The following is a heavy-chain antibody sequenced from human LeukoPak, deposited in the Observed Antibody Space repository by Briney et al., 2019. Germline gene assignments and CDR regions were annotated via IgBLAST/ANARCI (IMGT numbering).Heavy chain of an antibody. Sequence: ASVKVSCKASGYTFTGYYMHWVRQAPGQGLEWMGWINPNSGGTNYAQKFQGRVTMTRDTSISTAYMELRSLRSDDTAVYYCAREEGDRGYFDYWGQGTLVTVSS. CDR2: INPNSGGT. CDR1: GYTFTGYY. D-gene: IGHD2-21*02. V-gene: IGHV1-2*02. J-gene: IGHJ4*02. CDR3: AREEGDRGYFDY.